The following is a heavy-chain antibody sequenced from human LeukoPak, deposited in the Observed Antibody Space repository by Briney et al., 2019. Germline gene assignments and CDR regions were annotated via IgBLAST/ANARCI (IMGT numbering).Heavy chain of an antibody. J-gene: IGHJ4*02. Sequence: PGRSLRLSCAASGFTFSSYAMHWVRQAPGKGLEWVSVISYDGSNKYYADSVKGRFTISRDNSKNTLYLQMNSLRAEDTAVYYCARESAWYPNSLDYWGQGTLVTVSS. D-gene: IGHD6-19*01. V-gene: IGHV3-30-3*01. CDR1: GFTFSSYA. CDR3: ARESAWYPNSLDY. CDR2: ISYDGSNK.